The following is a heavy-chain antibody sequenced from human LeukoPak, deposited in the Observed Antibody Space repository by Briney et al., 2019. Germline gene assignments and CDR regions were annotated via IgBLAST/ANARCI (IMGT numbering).Heavy chain of an antibody. CDR2: IIPILGIA. D-gene: IGHD3-22*01. V-gene: IGHV1-69*10. CDR3: ARGTSGYYYF. Sequence: SVKVSCKASGGTFSSYAISWVRQAPGQGLEWMGGIIPILGIANYAQKCQGRVTITADKSTSTAYMELSSLRSEDTAVYYCARGTSGYYYFWGQGTLVTVSS. J-gene: IGHJ4*02. CDR1: GGTFSSYA.